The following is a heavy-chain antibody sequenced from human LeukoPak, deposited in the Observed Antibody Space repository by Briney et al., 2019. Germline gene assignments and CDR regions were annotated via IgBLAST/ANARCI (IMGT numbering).Heavy chain of an antibody. V-gene: IGHV1-2*04. CDR1: GYTFTDYY. CDR3: TRGTQGYYYYGMDL. D-gene: IGHD3-10*01. CDR2: INPNRGDT. Sequence: ASVKVSCKPSGYTFTDYYIQWVRQAPGQGLEWMGWINPNRGDTNYAQKFQGWATMTRDPSTTTAYMELSRLTSDDTAGHSCTRGTQGYYYYGMDLWGQGTTVTVSS. J-gene: IGHJ6*02.